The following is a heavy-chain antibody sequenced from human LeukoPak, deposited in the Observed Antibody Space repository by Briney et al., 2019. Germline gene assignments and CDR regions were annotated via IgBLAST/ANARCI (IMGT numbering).Heavy chain of an antibody. V-gene: IGHV3-30*02. CDR2: IRYDGSNK. CDR3: ATSRYYYDSSGYPEYFQH. J-gene: IGHJ1*01. D-gene: IGHD3-22*01. CDR1: GFTFGSYG. Sequence: SGGSLRLSCAASGFTFGSYGRHWVRQALGKGLEWVAFIRYDGSNKYYADSVKGRFTISRDNSKNTLYLQMNSLRAEDTAVYYCATSRYYYDSSGYPEYFQHWGQGTLVTVSS.